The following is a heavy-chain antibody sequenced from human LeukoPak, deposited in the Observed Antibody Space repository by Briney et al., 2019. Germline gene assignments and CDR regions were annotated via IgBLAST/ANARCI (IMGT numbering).Heavy chain of an antibody. CDR3: ARVNQDYGGNPKLDY. J-gene: IGHJ4*02. CDR2: IIPIFGTA. V-gene: IGHV1-69*13. Sequence: ASVKVSCKASGGTFSSYAISWVRQAPGQRLEWMGGIIPIFGTANYAQKFQGRVTITADESTSTAYMELSSLRSEDTAVYYCARVNQDYGGNPKLDYWGQGTLVTVSS. CDR1: GGTFSSYA. D-gene: IGHD4-23*01.